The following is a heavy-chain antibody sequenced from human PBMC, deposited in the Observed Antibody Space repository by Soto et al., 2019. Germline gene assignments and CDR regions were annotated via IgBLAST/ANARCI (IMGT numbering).Heavy chain of an antibody. V-gene: IGHV3-74*01. CDR2: INPDGITT. CDR3: VREDAYHFDP. Sequence: PGGSLRLSCAASGFTFNSYFMEWVRQAPGKGLVWVARINPDGITTSYADSVKGRFTISRDNAKNTLHLQMNSLRAEDTALYYCVREDAYHFDPWGQGTLVTVSS. CDR1: GFTFNSYF. J-gene: IGHJ5*02. D-gene: IGHD2-21*01.